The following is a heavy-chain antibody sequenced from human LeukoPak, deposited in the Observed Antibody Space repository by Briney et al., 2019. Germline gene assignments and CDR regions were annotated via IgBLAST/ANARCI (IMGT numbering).Heavy chain of an antibody. Sequence: SGPALVKPTQTLTLTCTFSGFSLSTSGMCVSWIRQPPGKALEWLARIDWDDDKYYSTSLKTRLTISKDTSKSQVVLTMTNMDPVDTATYYCARIRPSRRPYYDFWSGYQYYFDYWGQGTLVTVSS. V-gene: IGHV2-70*11. CDR1: GFSLSTSGMC. J-gene: IGHJ4*02. D-gene: IGHD3-3*01. CDR3: ARIRPSRRPYYDFWSGYQYYFDY. CDR2: IDWDDDK.